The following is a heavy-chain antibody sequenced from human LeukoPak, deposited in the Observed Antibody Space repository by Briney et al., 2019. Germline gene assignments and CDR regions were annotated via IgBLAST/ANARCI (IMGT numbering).Heavy chain of an antibody. CDR3: ARAPYYYDSSGSYFDY. CDR2: ISSSSSTI. CDR1: GFTFSSYS. J-gene: IGHJ4*02. D-gene: IGHD3-22*01. V-gene: IGHV3-48*01. Sequence: SGGSLRLSCAASGFTFSSYSMNWVRQAPGKGLEWVSYISSSSSTIYYADSVKGRFTISRDNAKNSPYLQMNSLRAEDTAVYYCARAPYYYDSSGSYFDYWGQGTLVTVSS.